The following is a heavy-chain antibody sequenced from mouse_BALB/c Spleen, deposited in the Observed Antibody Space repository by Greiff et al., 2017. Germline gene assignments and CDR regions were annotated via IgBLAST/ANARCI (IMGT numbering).Heavy chain of an antibody. Sequence: EVKLQESGTVLARPGASVKMSCKASGYSFTSYWMHWVKQRPGQGLEWIGAIYPGNSDTSYNQKFKGKAKLTAVTSASTAYMELSSLTNEDSAVYYCTRSITTVVARDYAMDYWGQGTSVTVSS. CDR1: GYSFTSYW. J-gene: IGHJ4*01. V-gene: IGHV1-5*01. D-gene: IGHD1-1*01. CDR2: IYPGNSDT. CDR3: TRSITTVVARDYAMDY.